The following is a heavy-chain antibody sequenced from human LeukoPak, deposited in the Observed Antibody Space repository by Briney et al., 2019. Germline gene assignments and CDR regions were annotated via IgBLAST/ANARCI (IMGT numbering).Heavy chain of an antibody. Sequence: PGGSLRLSCAASGFTFDDYAMHWGRQAPGKGLGWVSLISGDGGSTYYADSVKGRFTISRDNSKNSLYLQMNSLRTEDIALYYCAKTSTNYYDSSEFGYWGQGTLVTVSS. CDR1: GFTFDDYA. CDR2: ISGDGGST. J-gene: IGHJ4*02. CDR3: AKTSTNYYDSSEFGY. V-gene: IGHV3-43*02. D-gene: IGHD3-22*01.